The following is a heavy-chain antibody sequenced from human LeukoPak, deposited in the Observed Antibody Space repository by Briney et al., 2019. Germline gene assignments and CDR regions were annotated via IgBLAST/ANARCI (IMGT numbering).Heavy chain of an antibody. CDR2: INAGNGNT. CDR3: ARDPKLLWFGELPYFDY. CDR1: GYTFTSYA. V-gene: IGHV1-3*01. D-gene: IGHD3-10*01. J-gene: IGHJ4*02. Sequence: GASVKVSCTASGYTFTSYAMHWVRQAPGQRLEWMGWINAGNGNTKYSQKFLGRVTITRDTSASTAYMELSSLRSEDTAVYYCARDPKLLWFGELPYFDYWGQGTLVTVSS.